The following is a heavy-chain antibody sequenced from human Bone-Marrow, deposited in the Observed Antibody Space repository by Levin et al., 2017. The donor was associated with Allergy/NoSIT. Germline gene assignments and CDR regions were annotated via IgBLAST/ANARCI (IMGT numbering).Heavy chain of an antibody. CDR3: AKDEASPQYPRWWPFDD. V-gene: IGHV3-23*01. CDR1: GFPFFTLG. D-gene: IGHD2-15*01. Sequence: PSGGSLRLSCAASGFPFFTLGMSWVRQAPGKGLEWVAGISGGGGRTYYTDSVKGRFTISRDNSKNTLYPDMKTLRGEDTAVYFCAKDEASPQYPRWWPFDDWGQGTLVTVSS. J-gene: IGHJ4*02. CDR2: ISGGGGRT.